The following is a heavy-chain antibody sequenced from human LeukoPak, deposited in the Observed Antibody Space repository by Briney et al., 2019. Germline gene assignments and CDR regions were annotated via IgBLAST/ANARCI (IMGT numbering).Heavy chain of an antibody. D-gene: IGHD4-17*01. V-gene: IGHV3-73*01. CDR1: GFTFSGSA. CDR2: IRSKANSYAT. CDR3: TRHTVTTVT. Sequence: GGSLRLSCAASGFTFSGSAMHWVRQASGKELEWVGRIRSKANSYATAYAASVRGRFTISRDDSKNTAYLQMNSLKTEDTAVYYCTRHTVTTVTWGQGTLVTVSS. J-gene: IGHJ5*02.